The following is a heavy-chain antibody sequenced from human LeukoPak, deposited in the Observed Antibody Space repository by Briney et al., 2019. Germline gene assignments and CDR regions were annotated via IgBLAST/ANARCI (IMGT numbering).Heavy chain of an antibody. CDR3: ARQRYYYDTSVLDAFDI. CDR2: NRSSSSYT. V-gene: IGHV3-11*06. Sequence: GGSLRLSCAASEFNFGDYYMGWIRQAPGRGLEWVSHNRSSSSYTKYADPVKGRFTTSRDNARNSLYLQMNSLRAEDTAVYYCARQRYYYDTSVLDAFDIWGQGTMVTVSS. J-gene: IGHJ3*02. D-gene: IGHD3-22*01. CDR1: EFNFGDYY.